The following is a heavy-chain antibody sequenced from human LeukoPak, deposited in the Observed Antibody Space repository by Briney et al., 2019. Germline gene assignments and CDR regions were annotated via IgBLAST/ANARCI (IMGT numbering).Heavy chain of an antibody. Sequence: ASVQVSCKPSGYTFTDSYIHWVRQAPGVGLQWMGWISPNNGDTKYAEDFQDRVTMTRDTSINTAYMELTGLTPDDTAVYYCVRSPIGASAYWGRGTLVTVSS. D-gene: IGHD3-10*01. CDR3: VRSPIGASAY. CDR1: GYTFTDSY. CDR2: ISPNNGDT. V-gene: IGHV1-2*02. J-gene: IGHJ4*02.